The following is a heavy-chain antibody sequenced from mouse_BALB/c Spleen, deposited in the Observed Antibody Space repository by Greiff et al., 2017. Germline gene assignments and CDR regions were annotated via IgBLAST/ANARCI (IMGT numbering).Heavy chain of an antibody. J-gene: IGHJ4*01. D-gene: IGHD1-1*01. CDR3: ARSTVVATKAMDY. V-gene: IGHV1-14*01. CDR2: INPYNDGT. Sequence: VQLKQSGPELVKPGASVKMSCKASGYTFTSYVMHWVKQKPGQGLEWIGYINPYNDGTKYNEKFKGKATLTSDKSSSTAYMELSSLTSEDSAVYYCARSTVVATKAMDYWGQGTSVTVSS. CDR1: GYTFTSYV.